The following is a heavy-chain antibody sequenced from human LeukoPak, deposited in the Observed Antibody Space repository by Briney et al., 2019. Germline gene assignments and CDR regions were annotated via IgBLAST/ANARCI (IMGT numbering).Heavy chain of an antibody. J-gene: IGHJ4*02. CDR3: ARENGYRYDY. CDR1: GGSISTGNYY. D-gene: IGHD5-18*01. Sequence: SETLSLTCTVSGGSISTGNYYWSWIRQPPGKGLEWIGRIYASGSTNYNPSLKSRVTISVDTSKNQFSLKLSSVTAADTALYYCARENGYRYDYWGQGTLVTVSS. CDR2: IYASGST. V-gene: IGHV4-61*01.